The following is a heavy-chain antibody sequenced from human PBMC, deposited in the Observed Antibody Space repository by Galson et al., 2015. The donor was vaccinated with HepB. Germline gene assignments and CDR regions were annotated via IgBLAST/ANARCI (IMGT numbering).Heavy chain of an antibody. Sequence: SLRLSCAASGFTFSNYGMYWVRQAPGKGLQWLAFIRYDASIKNYADSVKGRFTISRDNSENTLYLQMNSLRADDTAIYYCAKDLQGYSSAWGALDYWGQGTLVTVSS. V-gene: IGHV3-30*02. D-gene: IGHD6-19*01. CDR3: AKDLQGYSSAWGALDY. CDR2: IRYDASIK. J-gene: IGHJ4*02. CDR1: GFTFSNYG.